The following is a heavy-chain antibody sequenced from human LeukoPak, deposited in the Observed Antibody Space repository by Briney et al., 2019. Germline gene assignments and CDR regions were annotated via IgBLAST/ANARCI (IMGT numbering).Heavy chain of an antibody. J-gene: IGHJ4*02. CDR1: PYTFTTYG. CDR2: ISAYNGNT. D-gene: IGHD3-10*01. V-gene: IGHV1-18*01. Sequence: ASVTVSFKSSPYTFTTYGISWVRQAPGQGLAWMGWISAYNGNTKYAQNLQSRVTMTADKSTSTAYMELRSLRSDDTAVYYCARDICWLGINPYYLDYWGQGTLVTVSS. CDR3: ARDICWLGINPYYLDY.